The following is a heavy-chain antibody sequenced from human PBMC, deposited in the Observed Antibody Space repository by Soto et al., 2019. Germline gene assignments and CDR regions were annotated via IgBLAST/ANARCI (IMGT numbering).Heavy chain of an antibody. Sequence: PGESLKISCKSSGYSFTDYWIGWVRQMPGKGLKWMGIIYPGDSDARYSPSFQGQVTISVDTSINTAFLRWNSLTASDTAMYYCARQADYNILTGYFYYFDYWGQGSLVTVSS. V-gene: IGHV5-51*01. D-gene: IGHD3-9*01. CDR2: IYPGDSDA. J-gene: IGHJ4*02. CDR1: GYSFTDYW. CDR3: ARQADYNILTGYFYYFDY.